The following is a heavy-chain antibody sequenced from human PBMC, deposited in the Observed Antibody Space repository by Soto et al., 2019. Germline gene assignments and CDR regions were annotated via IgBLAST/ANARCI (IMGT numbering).Heavy chain of an antibody. CDR1: GGTFSSYA. Sequence: QVQLVQSGAEVKKPGYSVKVSCKASGGTFSSYAISWVRQAPGQGLEWMGGIIPISDTTNYAQKLQGRVTITADESTSAAYMELSRRIAEETAVYYCARSQGSSTSLEIYYYYYCGMDVWGHGTTVPASS. CDR3: ARSQGSSTSLEIYYYYYCGMDV. CDR2: IIPISDTT. D-gene: IGHD2-2*01. V-gene: IGHV1-69*01. J-gene: IGHJ6*02.